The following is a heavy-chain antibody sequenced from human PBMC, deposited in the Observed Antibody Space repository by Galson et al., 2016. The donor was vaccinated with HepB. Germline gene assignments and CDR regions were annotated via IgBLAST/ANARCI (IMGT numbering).Heavy chain of an antibody. D-gene: IGHD1-7*01. Sequence: QSGAEVKKPGASVKVSCKASGYTFVSYGISWVRQAPGQGLEWMGRISAYNGNTDSAQKLQGRVTMTIDTSTSTAYMELRSLRSDDTAVYYCARRYRWNYGLNYYHAMDVWGQGTTVTVSS. J-gene: IGHJ6*02. CDR3: ARRYRWNYGLNYYHAMDV. V-gene: IGHV1-18*01. CDR2: ISAYNGNT. CDR1: GYTFVSYG.